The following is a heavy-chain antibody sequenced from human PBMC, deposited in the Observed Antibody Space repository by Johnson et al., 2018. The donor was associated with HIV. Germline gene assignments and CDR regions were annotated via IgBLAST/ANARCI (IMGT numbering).Heavy chain of an antibody. J-gene: IGHJ3*02. Sequence: EVQLVESGGGLVQPGGSLRLSCAASGFTLSRYDMHWVRQPTGKGLAWVSGIGTSGDTYSGSVTGRFPVSRENAKNFLYLPMNSLRAGATAIYYCARSRRYDDAFDIWGQGTMVTVSS. CDR1: GFTLSRYD. CDR2: IGTSGDT. D-gene: IGHD3-3*01. CDR3: ARSRRYDDAFDI. V-gene: IGHV3-13*01.